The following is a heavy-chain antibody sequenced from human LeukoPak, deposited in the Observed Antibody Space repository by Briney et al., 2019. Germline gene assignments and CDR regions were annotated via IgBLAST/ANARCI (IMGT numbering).Heavy chain of an antibody. Sequence: ASVKVSCKVSGYTLTELSMHWVRQAPGKGLEWMGGFDPEDGETIYAQKFQGRVTMTEDTSTDTAYMELSSLRSEDTAVYYCATAKNPDSDYDGKDAHAFDIWGQGTMVTVSS. J-gene: IGHJ3*02. V-gene: IGHV1-24*01. CDR2: FDPEDGET. CDR1: GYTLTELS. D-gene: IGHD3-22*01. CDR3: ATAKNPDSDYDGKDAHAFDI.